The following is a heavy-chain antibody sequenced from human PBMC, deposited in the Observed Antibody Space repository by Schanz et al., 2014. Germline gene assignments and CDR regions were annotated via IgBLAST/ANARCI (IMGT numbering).Heavy chain of an antibody. D-gene: IGHD6-13*01. CDR3: VSQTGSPNY. V-gene: IGHV3-23*01. Sequence: EVQLLESGGGLVQPGGSLRLSCAASGFTFSSYAMSWVRQAPGKGLEWVSAISGSGGSTYYADSVKGRFTISRDSAENSLYLQMNSLRVEDTAVYFCVSQTGSPNYWGQGTLVTVSS. CDR2: ISGSGGST. CDR1: GFTFSSYA. J-gene: IGHJ4*02.